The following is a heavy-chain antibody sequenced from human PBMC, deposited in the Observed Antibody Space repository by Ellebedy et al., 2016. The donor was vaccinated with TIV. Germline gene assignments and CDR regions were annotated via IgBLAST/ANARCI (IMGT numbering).Heavy chain of an antibody. CDR3: AKDRISGDGYWVFDF. Sequence: PGGSLRLSCAASGFTFNSYAMSWVRQAPGKGLEWVSGIVGSGATKYADSVKGRFSISRDNSKSTVDLQMNSLRADDTAIYYCAKDRISGDGYWVFDFWGQGTVVTVST. D-gene: IGHD3-22*01. J-gene: IGHJ4*02. V-gene: IGHV3-23*01. CDR2: IVGSGAT. CDR1: GFTFNSYA.